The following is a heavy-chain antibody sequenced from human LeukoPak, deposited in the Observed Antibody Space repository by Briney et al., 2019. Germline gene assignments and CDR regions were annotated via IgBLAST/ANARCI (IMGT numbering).Heavy chain of an antibody. CDR2: IYYSGST. CDR3: ARGGRASAFPFDY. V-gene: IGHV4-39*07. Sequence: SETLSLTCTVSGYSISSSSYYWGWIRQPPGKGLEWIGSIYYSGSTYCNPSLKSRVTISVDTSKNQFSLKLSSVTAADTAVYYCARGGRASAFPFDYWGQGTLVTVSS. D-gene: IGHD6-13*01. CDR1: GYSISSSSYY. J-gene: IGHJ4*02.